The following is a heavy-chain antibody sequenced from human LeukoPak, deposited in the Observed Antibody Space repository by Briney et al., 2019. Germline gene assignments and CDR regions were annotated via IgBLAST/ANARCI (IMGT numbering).Heavy chain of an antibody. D-gene: IGHD3-10*01. V-gene: IGHV5-10-1*01. J-gene: IGHJ6*02. Sequence: GESLRISCKGSGYSFTRYWLSWVRQMPGKGLERMGRIDPSDSYINYSPSFQGHVTISAAKSISTAYLQWRSLKASDTAMYYCAGPYYYGSGFYGMDVWGQGTTVTASS. CDR3: AGPYYYGSGFYGMDV. CDR2: IDPSDSYI. CDR1: GYSFTRYW.